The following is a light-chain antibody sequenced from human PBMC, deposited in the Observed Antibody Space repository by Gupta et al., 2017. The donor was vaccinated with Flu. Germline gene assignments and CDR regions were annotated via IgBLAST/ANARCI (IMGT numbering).Light chain of an antibody. V-gene: IGLV3-19*01. CDR3: NCRDSSGYVV. J-gene: IGLJ2*01. Sequence: SFALTQAPAVSVALGQTVRITCQGDSLRTYYASWYQQKPGQAPVLVIYDKNNRPSGIPDRFSGSSSGDTASLTITGAQAEDGADYYCNCRDSSGYVVFGGGTKLTVL. CDR1: SLRTYY. CDR2: DKN.